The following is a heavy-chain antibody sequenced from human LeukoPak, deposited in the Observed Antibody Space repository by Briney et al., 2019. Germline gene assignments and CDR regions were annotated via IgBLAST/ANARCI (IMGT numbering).Heavy chain of an antibody. J-gene: IGHJ4*02. CDR1: GGSISSHY. D-gene: IGHD3-3*01. CDR3: ASVPLVTIFGVVTEYYFDY. Sequence: SETLSLTCTVSGGSISSHYWSWIRQPPGKGLEWIGYIYYSGSTNYNPSLKSRVTISVDTSKNQFSLKLSSVTAADTAVYYCASVPLVTIFGVVTEYYFDYWGQGTLVIVSS. V-gene: IGHV4-59*11. CDR2: IYYSGST.